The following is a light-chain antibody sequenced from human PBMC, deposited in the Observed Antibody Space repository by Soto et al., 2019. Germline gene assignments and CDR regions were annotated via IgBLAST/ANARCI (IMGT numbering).Light chain of an antibody. CDR1: SSNIGSNT. Sequence: QSVLTQPPSASGTHGQRVTITCSGSSSNIGSNTVNWYQQLPGTAPKLLIYSNNQRPSGVPDQFSGSKSGTSASLAISGHQSEDEADFYCAAWDDSLNVPVYVFGTGTKVTVL. V-gene: IGLV1-44*01. CDR3: AAWDDSLNVPVYV. CDR2: SNN. J-gene: IGLJ1*01.